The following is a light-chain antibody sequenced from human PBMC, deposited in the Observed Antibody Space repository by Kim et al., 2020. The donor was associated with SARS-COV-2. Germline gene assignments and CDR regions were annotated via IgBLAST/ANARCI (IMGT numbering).Light chain of an antibody. V-gene: IGLV5-45*01. Sequence: LTCTLRSGINVGTYRIYWYQQKPGSPPQYLLRYKSDSDKQQGSGVPSRFSGSKDASANARILLISGLQSEDEADYYCMIWHSSTWVFGGGTQLTVL. CDR1: SGINVGTYR. J-gene: IGLJ2*01. CDR3: MIWHSSTWV. CDR2: YKSDSDK.